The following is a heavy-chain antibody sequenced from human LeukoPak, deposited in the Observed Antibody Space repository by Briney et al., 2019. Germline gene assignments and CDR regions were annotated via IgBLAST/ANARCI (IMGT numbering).Heavy chain of an antibody. CDR1: GGSISSSSYY. Sequence: SETLSLTCTVSGGSISSSSYYWGWIRQPPGKGLEWIGSIYYSGSTYYNPSLKSRVTISVDTSKNQFSLKLSSVTAADTAVYYCARDPLGGFGELSNDYWGQGTLVTVSS. CDR2: IYYSGST. V-gene: IGHV4-39*07. J-gene: IGHJ4*02. CDR3: ARDPLGGFGELSNDY. D-gene: IGHD3-10*01.